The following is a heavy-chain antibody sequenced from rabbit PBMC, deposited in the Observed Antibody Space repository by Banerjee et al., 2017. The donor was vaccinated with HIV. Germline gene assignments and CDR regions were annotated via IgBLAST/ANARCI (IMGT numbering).Heavy chain of an antibody. CDR3: ERDYAGSSYYSLVDL. CDR1: GFSFSSGYW. D-gene: IGHD8-1*01. V-gene: IGHV1S45*01. Sequence: QEQLVESGGGLVKPGASLTLTCTASGFSFSSGYWICWVRQAPGKGLEWIGCIGAGSGTTYYATWAKGRFTISKTSSTTVALQMTSLTAADTATCFCERDYAGSSYYSLVDLWGPGTLVTVS. CDR2: IGAGSGTT. J-gene: IGHJ4*01.